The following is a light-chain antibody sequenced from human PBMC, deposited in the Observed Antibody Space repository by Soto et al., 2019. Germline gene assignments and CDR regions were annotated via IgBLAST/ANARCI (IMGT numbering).Light chain of an antibody. CDR3: QQYKSFSLT. Sequence: SASVGDRVTITCRASQIVSSRLAWYQQKPGKAPKVLIYDASSLNIGVPSRFSGSGSETDFTLTISSLQPEDFAIYYCQQYKSFSLTFGGGTKVDIK. CDR1: QIVSSR. CDR2: DAS. V-gene: IGKV1-5*01. J-gene: IGKJ4*01.